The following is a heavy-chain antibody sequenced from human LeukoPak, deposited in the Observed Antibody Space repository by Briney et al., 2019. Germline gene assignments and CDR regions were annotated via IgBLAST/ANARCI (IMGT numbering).Heavy chain of an antibody. Sequence: AGGSLRLSCAASGFTFSSSDMDWVRQAPGKELEWVASISSSSSLIYYTDSVKGRFTISRDNAKNSLYLQMNSLRAEDTAVYFCAKEGRSTTPGYWGQGTLVTVSS. D-gene: IGHD6-13*01. CDR3: AKEGRSTTPGY. J-gene: IGHJ4*02. V-gene: IGHV3-21*01. CDR1: GFTFSSSD. CDR2: ISSSSSLI.